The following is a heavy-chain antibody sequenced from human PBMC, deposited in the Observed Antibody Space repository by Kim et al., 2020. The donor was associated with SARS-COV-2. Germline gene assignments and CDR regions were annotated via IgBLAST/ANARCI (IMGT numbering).Heavy chain of an antibody. CDR1: GFTFSNAW. D-gene: IGHD3-22*01. V-gene: IGHV3-15*01. J-gene: IGHJ5*02. CDR2: IKSKTDGGTT. Sequence: GGSLRLSCAASGFTFSNAWMSWVRQAPGKGLEWVGRIKSKTDGGTTDYAAPVKGRFTISRDDSKNTLYLQMNSLKTEDTAVYYCTTDTDSGYYYVSWGQGTLVTVSS. CDR3: TTDTDSGYYYVS.